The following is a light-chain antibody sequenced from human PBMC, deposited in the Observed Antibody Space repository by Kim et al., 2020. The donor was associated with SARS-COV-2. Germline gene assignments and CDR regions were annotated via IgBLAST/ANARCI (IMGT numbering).Light chain of an antibody. Sequence: EIVMTQSPATLSVSPGERATLSCRASESVSSNLAWYQRKPGQAPRLLIYGASARATGIPARFRGSGSGTEFTLTISSLQSEDFAVYYCQQYDNWPGTFGQGTKVDIK. J-gene: IGKJ1*01. V-gene: IGKV3-15*01. CDR2: GAS. CDR3: QQYDNWPGT. CDR1: ESVSSN.